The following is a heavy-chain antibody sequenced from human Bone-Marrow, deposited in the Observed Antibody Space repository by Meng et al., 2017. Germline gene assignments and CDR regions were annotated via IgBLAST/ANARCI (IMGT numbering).Heavy chain of an antibody. Sequence: GESLKISCAASGFTFSSYAMHWVRQAPGKGLEWVAVISYDGSNKYYADSVKGRFTISRDNSKNTLYLQMNSLIAEDTTVYYCATGSSSDIDAFALWGQGTMVTVSS. CDR3: ATGSSSDIDAFAL. D-gene: IGHD6-19*01. CDR2: ISYDGSNK. CDR1: GFTFSSYA. V-gene: IGHV3-30*04. J-gene: IGHJ3*01.